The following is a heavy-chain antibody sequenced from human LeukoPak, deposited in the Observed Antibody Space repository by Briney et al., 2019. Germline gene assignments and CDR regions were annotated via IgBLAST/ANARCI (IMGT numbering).Heavy chain of an antibody. J-gene: IGHJ4*02. V-gene: IGHV3-66*01. Sequence: GGSLRLSCAASEFSVGSNYMTWVRQAPGKGLEWVSLIYSGGSTYYADSVKGRFTISRDNAKNSLYLQMNSLRAEDTAVYYCAREGHEYYFDYWGQGTLVTVSS. CDR1: EFSVGSNY. CDR2: IYSGGST. CDR3: AREGHEYYFDY.